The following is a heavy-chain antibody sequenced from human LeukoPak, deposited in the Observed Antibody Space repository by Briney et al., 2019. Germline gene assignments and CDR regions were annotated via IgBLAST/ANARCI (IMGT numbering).Heavy chain of an antibody. J-gene: IGHJ4*02. Sequence: SVKVSCTASGDSFRSYGFNWVRQAPGQGLEWMGGIIPILETTNYAQKFQGRVTITADESTSTAYMELNSLRSEDTALYYCASATLPFRHYFDRWGQGTLVTVSS. CDR1: GDSFRSYG. V-gene: IGHV1-69*13. CDR3: ASATLPFRHYFDR. CDR2: IIPILETT.